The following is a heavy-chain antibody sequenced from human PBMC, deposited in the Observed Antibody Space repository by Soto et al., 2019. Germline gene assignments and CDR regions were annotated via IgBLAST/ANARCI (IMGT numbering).Heavy chain of an antibody. CDR3: ASVQLEMATTYYFDY. CDR1: GYSFTSYW. V-gene: IGHV5-51*07. D-gene: IGHD1-1*01. Sequence: PGESLKISCKGSGYSFTSYWIGWVHQMPGKGLEWMGIIYPGDSDTRYSPSFQGQVTISADKSISTAYLQWSSLKASDTAMYYCASVQLEMATTYYFDYWGQGTLVTVSS. CDR2: IYPGDSDT. J-gene: IGHJ4*02.